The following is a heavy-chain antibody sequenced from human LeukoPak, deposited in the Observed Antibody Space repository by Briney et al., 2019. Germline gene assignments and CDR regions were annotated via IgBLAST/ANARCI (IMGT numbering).Heavy chain of an antibody. D-gene: IGHD1-26*01. V-gene: IGHV3-20*04. CDR1: GFTFDDYG. J-gene: IGHJ4*02. Sequence: PGGSLRLCCAASGFTFDDYGMSWVRHAPGKGLEWVSGINWNGGSTGYADSVKGRFTISRDNAKNSLYLQMNSLRAEDTALYYRARDYFGSPSALDYWGQGTLVTVSS. CDR2: INWNGGST. CDR3: ARDYFGSPSALDY.